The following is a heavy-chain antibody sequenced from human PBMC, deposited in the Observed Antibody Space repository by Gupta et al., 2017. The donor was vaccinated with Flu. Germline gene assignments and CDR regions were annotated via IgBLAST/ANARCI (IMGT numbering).Heavy chain of an antibody. CDR1: GGSISSSSYY. CDR2: IYYSGST. J-gene: IGHJ5*02. V-gene: IGHV4-39*01. D-gene: IGHD6-13*01. Sequence: QLQLQESGPGLVKPSETLSLTCTVSGGSISSSSYYWGWIRQPPGKGLEWIGSIYYSGSTYYNPSLKSRVTISVDTSKNQFSLKLSSVTAADTAVYYCARHLGIAAAGPLQLNWFDPWGQGTLVTVSS. CDR3: ARHLGIAAAGPLQLNWFDP.